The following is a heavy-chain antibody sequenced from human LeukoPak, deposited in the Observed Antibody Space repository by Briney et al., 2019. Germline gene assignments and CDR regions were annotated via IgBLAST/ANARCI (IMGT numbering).Heavy chain of an antibody. J-gene: IGHJ5*02. Sequence: GASVKVSCKASGYTFTSYYIHWVRQAPGQGLEWMGIINPNHGTTTYAQKFQGRVTMTRDTSTSTVYMELSSLRSEDTALYYCARVDVLDRSVYNWFDPRGQGTLVIVSS. CDR1: GYTFTSYY. CDR2: INPNHGTT. V-gene: IGHV1-46*01. D-gene: IGHD3-22*01. CDR3: ARVDVLDRSVYNWFDP.